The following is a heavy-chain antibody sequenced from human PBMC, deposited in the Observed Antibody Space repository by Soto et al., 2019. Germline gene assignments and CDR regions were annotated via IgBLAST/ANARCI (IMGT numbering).Heavy chain of an antibody. V-gene: IGHV3-11*01. CDR1: GFTFSDYY. CDR3: VRLSKYTSGWYVLYYPDA. J-gene: IGHJ5*02. CDR2: ISSSVITK. D-gene: IGHD6-19*01. Sequence: GSLRLSCAASGFTFSDYYMAWIRQAPGKGLEWVSYISSSVITKSSADSLEGRFTISRDNAKESLYLQMNSLRAEDTAVYYCVRLSKYTSGWYVLYYPDAWGQGTLVTVSS.